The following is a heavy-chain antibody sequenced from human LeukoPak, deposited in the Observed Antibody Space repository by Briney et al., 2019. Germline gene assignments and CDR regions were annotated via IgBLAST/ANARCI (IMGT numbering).Heavy chain of an antibody. CDR3: ARDKRYFDWLPAPHYYYYGMDV. J-gene: IGHJ6*02. V-gene: IGHV1-2*02. Sequence: ASVKVSCKASGYTFTGYYMHWVRQAPGQGLEWMGWINPNSGGTNYAQKFQGRVTMTRDTSISTAYMELSRLRSDDTAVYYCARDKRYFDWLPAPHYYYYGMDVWGQGTTVTVSS. CDR2: INPNSGGT. CDR1: GYTFTGYY. D-gene: IGHD3-9*01.